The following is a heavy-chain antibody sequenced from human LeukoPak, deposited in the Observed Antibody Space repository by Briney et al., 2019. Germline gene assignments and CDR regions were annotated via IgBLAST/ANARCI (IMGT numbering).Heavy chain of an antibody. CDR3: ARHGIQLKNFDY. V-gene: IGHV4-39*01. Sequence: PSETLSLTCTVSGGSISISSYYWCWIRQPPGKGLEWIGSIYYSGTTYYNPSHKSRVTISVDTSKNQFSLKLTSVTAADTAVYYCARHGIQLKNFDYWGQGTLVTVSS. D-gene: IGHD4-11*01. CDR2: IYYSGTT. J-gene: IGHJ4*02. CDR1: GGSISISSYY.